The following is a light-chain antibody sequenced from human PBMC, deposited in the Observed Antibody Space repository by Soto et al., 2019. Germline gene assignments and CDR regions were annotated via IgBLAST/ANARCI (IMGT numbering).Light chain of an antibody. V-gene: IGLV2-14*03. CDR1: SSDVGGYDH. CDR3: SSYTNKDTLL. CDR2: DVT. Sequence: QSVLTQPASVSGSPGQSIPISCTGTSSDVGGYDHVSWYQQHPGKAPKLIIYDVTVRPSGISRRFSGSKSDNTASLAVSGLQPEDEADYYCSSYTNKDTLLFGGGTKLTVL. J-gene: IGLJ3*02.